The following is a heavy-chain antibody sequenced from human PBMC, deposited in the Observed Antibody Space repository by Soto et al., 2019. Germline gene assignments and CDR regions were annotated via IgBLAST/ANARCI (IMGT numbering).Heavy chain of an antibody. Sequence: ASVKVSCKASGFSFTGYYIHWLRQAPGQGLEWMGWINAHSGGTEYAQKFQGRVTLTRDTSISTAYMTLSSLRSDDTAIYYCAKDLTRQLAYWLDPWGQGAQVTVSS. CDR3: AKDLTRQLAYWLDP. CDR2: INAHSGGT. V-gene: IGHV1-2*02. CDR1: GFSFTGYY. D-gene: IGHD6-6*01. J-gene: IGHJ5*02.